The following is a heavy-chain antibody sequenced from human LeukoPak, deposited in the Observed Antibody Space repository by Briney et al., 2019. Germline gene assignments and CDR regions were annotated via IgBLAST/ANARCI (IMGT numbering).Heavy chain of an antibody. Sequence: PGGSLRLSCAVSGLTFSNFKMNWVRQAPGKGLEWVSYISDSGRSTFYADSVKGRFTISRDNAKNSLYLQMSSLRVEDTAVYYCASWAGYTQSDSWSGPFDYWGQGTMVTVSS. V-gene: IGHV3-48*03. CDR1: GLTFSNFK. J-gene: IGHJ4*02. D-gene: IGHD3-3*01. CDR3: ASWAGYTQSDSWSGPFDY. CDR2: ISDSGRST.